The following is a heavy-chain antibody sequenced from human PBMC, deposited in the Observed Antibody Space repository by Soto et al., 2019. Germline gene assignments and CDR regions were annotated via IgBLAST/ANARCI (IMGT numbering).Heavy chain of an antibody. D-gene: IGHD3-16*02. V-gene: IGHV2-5*02. Sequence: QITLKESGPTLVKPTQTLTLTCTFSGFSLTTYRVGVAWIRQPPGEALEWLAIIYWDDDRRYNPSLRSRLAITKDTSKNQVVLTMTSLDPVDTATYYCAHIMITYGGVIALDASDVWGQGTLVTVSS. CDR1: GFSLTTYRVG. CDR2: IYWDDDR. CDR3: AHIMITYGGVIALDASDV. J-gene: IGHJ3*01.